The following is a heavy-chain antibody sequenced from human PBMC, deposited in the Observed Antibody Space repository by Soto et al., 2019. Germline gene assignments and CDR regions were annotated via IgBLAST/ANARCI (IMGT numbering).Heavy chain of an antibody. CDR2: ISYDGSNR. CDR1: GFTFSSYG. J-gene: IGHJ6*02. V-gene: IGHV3-30*18. CDR3: AKDVGYYALDV. Sequence: VRSLRLSCAASGFTFSSYGMHWVRQAPGKGLEWVAVISYDGSNRYYGDSVKGRLTISRDNSKNTLYLQMNSLRPEDTAVYYCAKDVGYYALDVWGQGTTVPVSS.